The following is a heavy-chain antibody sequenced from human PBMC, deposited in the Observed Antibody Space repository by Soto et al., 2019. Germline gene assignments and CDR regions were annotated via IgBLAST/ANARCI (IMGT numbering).Heavy chain of an antibody. J-gene: IGHJ5*02. D-gene: IGHD3-22*01. CDR1: GFTFSGSA. CDR2: IRSKANSYAT. CDR3: TSGYYYDSSGYYPNWFDP. V-gene: IGHV3-73*01. Sequence: GGSLRLSCAASGFTFSGSAMHWVRQASGKGLEWVGRIRSKANSYATAYAASVKGRFTISRDDSKNTAYLQMNSLKTEDTAVYYCTSGYYYDSSGYYPNWFDPWGQGTLVTVSS.